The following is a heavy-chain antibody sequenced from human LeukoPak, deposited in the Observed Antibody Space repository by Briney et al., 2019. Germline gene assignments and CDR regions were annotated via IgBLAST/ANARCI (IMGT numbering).Heavy chain of an antibody. CDR1: GFTFSSYA. CDR3: ARDGGIAAAGTLDYFDY. Sequence: GSSLRLSCAASGFTFSSYAMHWVRQAPGKGLEWVAVISYDGSNKYYADSVKGRFTISRDNSKNTLYLQTNSLRAEDTAVYYCARDGGIAAAGTLDYFDYWGRGTLVTVSS. CDR2: ISYDGSNK. D-gene: IGHD6-13*01. J-gene: IGHJ4*02. V-gene: IGHV3-30-3*01.